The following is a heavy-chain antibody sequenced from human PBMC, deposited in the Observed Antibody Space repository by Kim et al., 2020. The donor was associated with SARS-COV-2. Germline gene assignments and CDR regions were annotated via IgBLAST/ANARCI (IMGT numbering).Heavy chain of an antibody. Sequence: AVPVKSRITINPDTSKNQFSLQLNSVTPEDTAVYYCARRSSGSLSYGLDVWGQGTTVTVSS. J-gene: IGHJ6*02. V-gene: IGHV6-1*01. CDR3: ARRSSGSLSYGLDV. D-gene: IGHD3-10*01.